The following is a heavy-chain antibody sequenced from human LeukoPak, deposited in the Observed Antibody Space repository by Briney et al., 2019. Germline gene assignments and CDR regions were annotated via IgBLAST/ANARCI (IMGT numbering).Heavy chain of an antibody. D-gene: IGHD3-3*01. CDR3: AKEDSWDFWSGYYYFDY. CDR2: ISGSGGST. J-gene: IGHJ4*02. CDR1: GFTFSSYA. V-gene: IGHV3-23*01. Sequence: GGSLGLSCAASGFTFSSYAMSWVRQAPGKGLEWVSAISGSGGSTYYADSVKGRFTVSRDNSKNTLYLQMNSLRAEDTAVYYCAKEDSWDFWSGYYYFDYWGQGTLVTVSS.